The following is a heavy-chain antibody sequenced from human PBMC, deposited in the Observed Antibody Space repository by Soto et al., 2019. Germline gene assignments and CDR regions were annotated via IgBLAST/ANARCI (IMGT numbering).Heavy chain of an antibody. CDR3: ARVRWNDGHKAGIDY. V-gene: IGHV4-34*01. D-gene: IGHD1-1*01. CDR2: INHSGST. J-gene: IGHJ4*02. Sequence: SETLSLTCAVYGGSFSGYYWSWIRQPPGKGLEWIGEINHSGSTNYNPSLKSRVTISVDTSKNQFSLKLSSVTAADTAVYYCARVRWNDGHKAGIDYWGQGTLVTVSS. CDR1: GGSFSGYY.